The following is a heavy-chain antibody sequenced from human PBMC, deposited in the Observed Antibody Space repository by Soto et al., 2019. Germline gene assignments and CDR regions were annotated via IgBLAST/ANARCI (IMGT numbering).Heavy chain of an antibody. CDR1: GGTFSSYA. D-gene: IGHD3-22*01. J-gene: IGHJ4*02. Sequence: QVQLVQSGAEVKKPGSSVKVSCKASGGTFSSYAISWVRQAPGQGLEWMGGIIPIIGTANYAQKFQGRVTMTADDSTSTAYMEVSSVRSEDRAVYYCARDSDYDSSGYPRYWGQGTLVTVSS. CDR2: IIPIIGTA. CDR3: ARDSDYDSSGYPRY. V-gene: IGHV1-69*01.